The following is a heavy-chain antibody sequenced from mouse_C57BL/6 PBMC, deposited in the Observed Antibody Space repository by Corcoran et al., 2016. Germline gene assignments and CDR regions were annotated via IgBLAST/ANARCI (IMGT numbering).Heavy chain of an antibody. J-gene: IGHJ1*03. Sequence: QIQLVQSGPELKKPGETVKISCKASGYTFTTYGMSWVKQAPGKGLEWMGWINTYSGVPTYADDFKGRFAFSLETSASTAYLQINNLKNEDTATYFCARVGRIPYDSWYFDVWGTGTTVTVSS. CDR1: GYTFTTYG. D-gene: IGHD2-4*01. CDR3: ARVGRIPYDSWYFDV. V-gene: IGHV9-3*01. CDR2: INTYSGVP.